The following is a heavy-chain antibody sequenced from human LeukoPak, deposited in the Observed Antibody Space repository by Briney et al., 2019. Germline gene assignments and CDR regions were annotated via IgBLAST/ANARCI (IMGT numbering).Heavy chain of an antibody. Sequence: SGTLSLTCAVSGGSISSNNWWSWVRQPPGKGLEWIGEIFHGGSTNYNPSLKSRVTISVDTSTSTVYMELSNLRPEDTAVYYCARADSGGDSSGYKWFDPWGQGTLVTVSS. CDR2: IFHGGST. J-gene: IGHJ5*02. CDR1: GGSISSNNW. D-gene: IGHD3-22*01. V-gene: IGHV4-4*02. CDR3: ARADSGGDSSGYKWFDP.